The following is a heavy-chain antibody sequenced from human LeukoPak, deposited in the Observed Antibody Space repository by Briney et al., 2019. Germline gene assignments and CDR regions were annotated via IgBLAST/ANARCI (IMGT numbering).Heavy chain of an antibody. CDR3: ARVHSTSPYYYYYYMDV. CDR1: GYSIGSGYY. J-gene: IGHJ6*03. V-gene: IGHV4-38-2*01. CDR2: IYHSGST. Sequence: PSETLSLTCVVSGYSIGSGYYWGWIRQPPGKGLEWIGNIYHSGSTYYNPSLKSRVTISADTSNNQFPLKLSSVTAADTAVYYCARVHSTSPYYYYYYMDVWGKGTTVTVSS. D-gene: IGHD2-2*01.